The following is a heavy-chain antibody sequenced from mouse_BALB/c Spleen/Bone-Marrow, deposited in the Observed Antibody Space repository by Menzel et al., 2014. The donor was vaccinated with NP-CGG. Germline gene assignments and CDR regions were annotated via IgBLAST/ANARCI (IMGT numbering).Heavy chain of an antibody. CDR2: IHYSGNT. V-gene: IGHV3-1*02. CDR1: GYSITSGYG. Sequence: VQLNQSGPDLVKPSQSLSLTCTVTGYSITSGYGWHWIRQFPGNKLEWMGYIHYSGNTDYNPSLKSRISITRDTSKNQYFLQLNSVTTEDTATHYCVRGTKVVADFDYWGQGTTRTVSS. D-gene: IGHD1-1*01. CDR3: VRGTKVVADFDY. J-gene: IGHJ2*01.